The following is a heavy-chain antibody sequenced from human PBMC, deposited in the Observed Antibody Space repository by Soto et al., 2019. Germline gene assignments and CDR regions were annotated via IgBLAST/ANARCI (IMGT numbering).Heavy chain of an antibody. V-gene: IGHV3-21*01. D-gene: IGHD5-18*01. CDR1: GFTFSSYS. Sequence: GGSLRLSCAASGFTFSSYSMNWVRQAPGKGLEWVSSISSSSSYIYYADSVKGRFTISRDNAKNSLYLQMNSLRAEDTAVYYCASHQRIQLRHLRWGQGTLVTVSS. CDR2: ISSSSSYI. J-gene: IGHJ4*02. CDR3: ASHQRIQLRHLR.